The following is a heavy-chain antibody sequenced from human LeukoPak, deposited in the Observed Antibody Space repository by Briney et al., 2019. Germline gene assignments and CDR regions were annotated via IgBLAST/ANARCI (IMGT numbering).Heavy chain of an antibody. Sequence: SETLSLTCTVSGGSISSYYWSWIRQPPGKGLEWIGYIYTSWSTNYNPSLKSRVTISVDTSKNQFSLKLSSVTAADTAVYYCARGEADYYYYMDVWGKGTTVTVSS. V-gene: IGHV4-4*09. J-gene: IGHJ6*03. CDR2: IYTSWST. CDR1: GGSISSYY. CDR3: ARGEADYYYYMDV.